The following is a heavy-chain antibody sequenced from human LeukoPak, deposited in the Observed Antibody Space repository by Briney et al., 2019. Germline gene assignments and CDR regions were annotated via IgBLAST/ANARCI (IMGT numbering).Heavy chain of an antibody. D-gene: IGHD4-17*01. CDR3: VKLLNDYGDYYFDY. CDR2: ISARDGST. CDR1: GFTFSSHW. Sequence: PGGSLRLSCAASGFTFSSHWMHWVRQAPGQGLDWVSAISARDGSTYYADSVKGRFTISRDNSKNTLYLQMNSLRAEDTAVYYCVKLLNDYGDYYFDYWGQGTLVTVSS. V-gene: IGHV3-23*01. J-gene: IGHJ4*02.